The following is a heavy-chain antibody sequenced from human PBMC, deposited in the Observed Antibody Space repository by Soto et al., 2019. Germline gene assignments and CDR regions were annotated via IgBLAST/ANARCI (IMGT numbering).Heavy chain of an antibody. Sequence: SETLSLTCTVSGGSISSGDYYWSWIRQPPWKGLEWIGYIYYSGSTYYNPSLKSRVTISVDTSKNQFSLKLSSVTAADTAVYYCARVRRYCSSTSCLLGYFQHWGQGXLVTVYS. J-gene: IGHJ1*01. CDR2: IYYSGST. V-gene: IGHV4-30-4*01. D-gene: IGHD2-2*01. CDR3: ARVRRYCSSTSCLLGYFQH. CDR1: GGSISSGDYY.